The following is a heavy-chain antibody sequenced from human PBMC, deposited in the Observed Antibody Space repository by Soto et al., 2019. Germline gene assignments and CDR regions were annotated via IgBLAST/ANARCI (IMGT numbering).Heavy chain of an antibody. D-gene: IGHD1-1*01. CDR1: GGTFNRYT. Sequence: VQLVQSGAEVKKPGSSVKLSCKASGGTFNRYTISWVRQAPGQGLEWMGGIIPIFGTANYAQKFQGRVAIIADESTCAAYMELRSLRSEETAVYYCALWGFRDGNNSKYNYSGMDVWGQGTTVTVSS. V-gene: IGHV1-69*01. CDR2: IIPIFGTA. CDR3: ALWGFRDGNNSKYNYSGMDV. J-gene: IGHJ6*02.